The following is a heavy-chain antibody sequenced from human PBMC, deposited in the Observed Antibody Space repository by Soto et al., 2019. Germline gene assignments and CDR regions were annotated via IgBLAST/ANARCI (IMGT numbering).Heavy chain of an antibody. J-gene: IGHJ5*02. D-gene: IGHD3-10*01. CDR1: GGSFSGYY. CDR3: ARAPAIISRRSWFDP. V-gene: IGHV4-34*01. CDR2: INHSGST. Sequence: PSETLSLTCAVYGGSFSGYYWSWIRQPPGKGLEWIGEINHSGSTNYNPSLKSRVTISVDTSKNQFSLKLSSVTAADTAVYYCARAPAIISRRSWFDPWGQGTLVT.